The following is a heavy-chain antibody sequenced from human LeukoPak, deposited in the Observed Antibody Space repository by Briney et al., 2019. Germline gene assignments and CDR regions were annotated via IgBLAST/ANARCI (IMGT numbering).Heavy chain of an antibody. Sequence: PGGSLRLSCAASGFTFSSYEMNRVRQAPGKGLEWVSYISSSGSTIYYADSVKGRFTISRDNAKNSLYLQMNSLRAEDTAVYYCARVPNSDCSSTSCENYYYYYGMDVWGQGTTVTVSS. CDR2: ISSSGSTI. V-gene: IGHV3-48*03. J-gene: IGHJ6*02. D-gene: IGHD2-2*01. CDR3: ARVPNSDCSSTSCENYYYYYGMDV. CDR1: GFTFSSYE.